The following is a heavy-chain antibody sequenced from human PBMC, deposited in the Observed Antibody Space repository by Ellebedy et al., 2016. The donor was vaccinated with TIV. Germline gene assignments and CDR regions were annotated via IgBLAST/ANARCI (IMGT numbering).Heavy chain of an antibody. J-gene: IGHJ4*02. Sequence: MPSETLSLTCTASGGSISSYYLHWIRQPPGKGLEWIGYIFYSGSTKYNPSLKRRVTISVDTSKDQFSLNLSSVTAADTAVYYCARHPLEWLVGPMYFDYWGQGTLVTVSS. D-gene: IGHD6-19*01. V-gene: IGHV4-59*08. CDR1: GGSISSYY. CDR3: ARHPLEWLVGPMYFDY. CDR2: IFYSGST.